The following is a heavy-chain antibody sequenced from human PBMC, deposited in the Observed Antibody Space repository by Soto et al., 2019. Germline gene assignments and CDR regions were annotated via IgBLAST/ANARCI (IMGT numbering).Heavy chain of an antibody. CDR3: ARGSYRYTPPFDY. CDR2: IYYSGST. V-gene: IGHV4-31*03. Sequence: SETLSLTCTVSGGSISSGGYYWSWIRRHPGKGLEWIGYIYYSGSTYYNPSLKSRVTISVDTSKNQFSLKLSSVTAADTAVYYCARGSYRYTPPFDYWGQGTLVTVSS. D-gene: IGHD3-16*02. J-gene: IGHJ4*02. CDR1: GGSISSGGYY.